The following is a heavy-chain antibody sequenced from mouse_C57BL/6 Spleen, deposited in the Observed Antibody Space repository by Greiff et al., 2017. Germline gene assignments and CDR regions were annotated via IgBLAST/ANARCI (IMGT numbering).Heavy chain of an antibody. J-gene: IGHJ2*01. V-gene: IGHV1-54*01. Sequence: QVQLQQSGAELVRPGTSVKVSCKASGYAFTNSLIEWVKQRPGQGLEWIGVINPGSGGTNYNEKFKGKATLTADKSSSTAYMQLSSLTSEDSAVYFCARSGDGSRYFDYWGQGTTLTVSS. CDR1: GYAFTNSL. D-gene: IGHD1-1*01. CDR2: INPGSGGT. CDR3: ARSGDGSRYFDY.